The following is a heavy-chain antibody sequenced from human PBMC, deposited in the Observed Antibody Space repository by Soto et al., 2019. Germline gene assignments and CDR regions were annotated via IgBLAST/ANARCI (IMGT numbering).Heavy chain of an antibody. CDR3: AKELWFGELLSSDYYYYGMDV. D-gene: IGHD3-10*01. CDR1: VFTFSIYG. V-gene: IGHV3-30*18. J-gene: IGHJ6*02. CDR2: ISYDGSNK. Sequence: GGSLRLSCAASVFTFSIYGMHWVRQAPGRGLDRAAVISYDGSNKYYADSVKGRFTISRDNSKNTLYLQMNSLRAEDTAVYYCAKELWFGELLSSDYYYYGMDVWGQGTTVTVSS.